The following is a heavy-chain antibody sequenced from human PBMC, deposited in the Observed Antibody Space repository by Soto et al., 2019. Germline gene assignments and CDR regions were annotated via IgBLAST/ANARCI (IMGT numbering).Heavy chain of an antibody. D-gene: IGHD4-4*01. V-gene: IGHV4-31*03. CDR3: AGAVRAATTVSSEFDY. CDR2: IYYSGST. J-gene: IGHJ4*02. Sequence: PSETLSLTCPVSGGSISSSSYYWSWIRQHPGKGLEWIGYIYYSGSTYYNPSLKSRVTISVDTSKDQFSLKLSSVTAADTAVYYCAGAVRAATTVSSEFDYWGQGTLVTVSS. CDR1: GGSISSSSYY.